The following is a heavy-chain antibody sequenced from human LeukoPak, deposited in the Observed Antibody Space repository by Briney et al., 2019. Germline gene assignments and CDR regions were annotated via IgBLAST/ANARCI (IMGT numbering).Heavy chain of an antibody. D-gene: IGHD2-15*01. CDR2: INSDGSST. J-gene: IGHJ4*02. V-gene: IGHV3-74*01. CDR3: ARDRVVVVAATGGLGY. Sequence: PGGSLRLSCAASGFTFGSYWMHWVRQAPGKGLVWVSRINSDGSSTSYADSVRGRFTISRDNAKNTLYLQMNSLRAEDTAVYYCARDRVVVVAATGGLGYWGQGTLVTVSS. CDR1: GFTFGSYW.